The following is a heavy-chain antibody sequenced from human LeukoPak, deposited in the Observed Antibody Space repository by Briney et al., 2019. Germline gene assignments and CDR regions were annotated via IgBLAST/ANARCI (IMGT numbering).Heavy chain of an antibody. V-gene: IGHV3-9*01. CDR3: TKDSVAMVTTSDY. D-gene: IGHD5-18*01. Sequence: GGSLRLSCAASGFTFHDYAMNWVRQAPGKGLEWVSGISWNSGIIGYADSVKGRFTTSRDNPKNSLYLQMNSLRPEDTALYYCTKDSVAMVTTSDYWGQGTLVSVSS. CDR2: ISWNSGII. J-gene: IGHJ4*02. CDR1: GFTFHDYA.